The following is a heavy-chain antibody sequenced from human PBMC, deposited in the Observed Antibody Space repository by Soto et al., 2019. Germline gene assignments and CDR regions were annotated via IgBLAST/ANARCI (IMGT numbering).Heavy chain of an antibody. CDR3: ARDRIAARTSAFDI. CDR2: IWYDGSNK. CDR1: GFTFSSYG. V-gene: IGHV3-33*01. J-gene: IGHJ3*02. Sequence: GGSLRLSCAASGFTFSSYGMHWVRQAPGKGLEWVAVIWYDGSNKYYADSVKGRFTISRDNSKNTLYLQMNSLRAEDTAVYYCARDRIAARTSAFDIWGQGTMVTVSS. D-gene: IGHD6-6*01.